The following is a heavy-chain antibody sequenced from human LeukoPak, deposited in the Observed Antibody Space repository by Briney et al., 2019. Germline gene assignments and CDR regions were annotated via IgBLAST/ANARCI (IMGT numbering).Heavy chain of an antibody. V-gene: IGHV3-30*04. CDR3: ARDSRKVVPAAIITGSYYGMDV. CDR1: GFTVSSYA. CDR2: ISNDGSNK. Sequence: GRSLRLSCAASGFTVSSYAMHWVRQAPGKGLEWVAVISNDGSNKYYAGSVKGRFTISRDNSKNTLYLQMNSLRAEDTAVYYCARDSRKVVPAAIITGSYYGMDVWGQGTTVTVSS. J-gene: IGHJ6*02. D-gene: IGHD2-2*02.